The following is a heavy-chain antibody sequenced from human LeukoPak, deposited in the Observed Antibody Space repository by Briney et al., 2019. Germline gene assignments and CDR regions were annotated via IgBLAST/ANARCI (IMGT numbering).Heavy chain of an antibody. CDR3: AREVTMVRGENPYDY. Sequence: GGSLRLSCAASGFTFSSYGMHWVRQAPGKGLEWVAVIWYDGSNKYYADSVKGRFTISRDNSKNTLYLQMNSLRAEDTAVYYCAREVTMVRGENPYDYWGQGTLVTVSS. CDR1: GFTFSSYG. V-gene: IGHV3-33*01. CDR2: IWYDGSNK. D-gene: IGHD3-10*01. J-gene: IGHJ4*02.